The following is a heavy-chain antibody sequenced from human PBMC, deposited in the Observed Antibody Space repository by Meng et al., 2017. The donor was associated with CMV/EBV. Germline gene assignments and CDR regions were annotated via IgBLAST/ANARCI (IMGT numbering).Heavy chain of an antibody. J-gene: IGHJ6*02. CDR2: IIPIFGTA. D-gene: IGHD3-22*01. CDR1: GGTFSSYA. V-gene: IGHV1-69*05. CDR3: ARGYYYDSSGHRDYYYYYGMDV. Sequence: SVKVSCKASGGTFSSYAISWVRQAPGQGLEWMGGIIPIFGTANDAQKFQGRVTITTDESTSTAYMELSSLRSEDTAVYYCARGYYYDSSGHRDYYYYYGMDVWGQGTTVTVSS.